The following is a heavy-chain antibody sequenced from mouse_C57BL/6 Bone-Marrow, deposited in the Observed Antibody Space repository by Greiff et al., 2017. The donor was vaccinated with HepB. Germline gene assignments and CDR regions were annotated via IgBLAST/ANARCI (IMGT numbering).Heavy chain of an antibody. Sequence: VQLQQSGPELVKPGASVKISCKASGYSFTSYYIHWVKQRPGQGLEWIGWIYPGGGNTKYNEKFKGKATLTADTSSSTAYMQLSSLTSEDSAVYYCAREEVYYDYLFAYWGQGTLVTVSA. CDR1: GYSFTSYY. D-gene: IGHD2-4*01. CDR2: IYPGGGNT. CDR3: AREEVYYDYLFAY. V-gene: IGHV1-66*01. J-gene: IGHJ3*01.